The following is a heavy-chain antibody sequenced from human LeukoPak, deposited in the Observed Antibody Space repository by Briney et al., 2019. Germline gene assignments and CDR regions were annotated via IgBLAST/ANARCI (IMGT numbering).Heavy chain of an antibody. CDR2: IYYSGST. Sequence: SETLSLTCTVSGGSISSYYWSWIRQPPGKGLEWIGYIYYSGSTNYNPSLKSRVTISVDTSKNQFSLKLSSVTAADTAVYYCARGGFSSSSSELLDYWGQGTLVTVSS. D-gene: IGHD6-6*01. CDR3: ARGGFSSSSSELLDY. J-gene: IGHJ4*02. V-gene: IGHV4-59*01. CDR1: GGSISSYY.